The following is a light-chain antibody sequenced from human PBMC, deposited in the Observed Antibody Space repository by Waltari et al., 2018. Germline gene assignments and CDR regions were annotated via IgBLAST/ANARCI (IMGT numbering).Light chain of an antibody. CDR2: KTS. CDR1: QSIDRW. Sequence: DIQMTQSPSTLSASVGDRVTITCRASQSIDRWLAWYQQKPGKAPKALIYKTSSLERGVPSRFSGSGSGTEFTLTIRSLQPDDFATYYCQQYYSDSITFGQGTRLEIK. J-gene: IGKJ5*01. CDR3: QQYYSDSIT. V-gene: IGKV1-5*03.